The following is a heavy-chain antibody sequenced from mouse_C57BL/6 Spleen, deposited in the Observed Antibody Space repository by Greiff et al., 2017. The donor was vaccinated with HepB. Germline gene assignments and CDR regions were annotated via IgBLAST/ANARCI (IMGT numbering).Heavy chain of an antibody. Sequence: VQLKESGAELVKPGASVKLSCTASGFNIKDYYMHWVKQRTEQGLEWIGRIDPEDGETKYAPNFQGKATITADTSSNTAYLQLSSLTSEDTAVYYCARVYYYSYAMDYWGQGTSVTVSS. D-gene: IGHD1-1*01. CDR2: IDPEDGET. V-gene: IGHV14-2*01. J-gene: IGHJ4*01. CDR3: ARVYYYSYAMDY. CDR1: GFNIKDYY.